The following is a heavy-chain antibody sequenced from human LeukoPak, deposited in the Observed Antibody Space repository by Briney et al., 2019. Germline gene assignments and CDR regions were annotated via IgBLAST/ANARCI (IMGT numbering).Heavy chain of an antibody. CDR3: TTTTDAVAGTVS. D-gene: IGHD6-19*01. Sequence: GGSLRLSSAASGFTFSNAWMSWVRQAPGQGLEWVGRIKSKTDGGTTDYAAPVKGRFTISRDDSKNTLYLQMNSLKTEDTAVYYCTTTTDAVAGTVSWGQGTLVTVSS. CDR2: IKSKTDGGTT. CDR1: GFTFSNAW. J-gene: IGHJ4*02. V-gene: IGHV3-15*01.